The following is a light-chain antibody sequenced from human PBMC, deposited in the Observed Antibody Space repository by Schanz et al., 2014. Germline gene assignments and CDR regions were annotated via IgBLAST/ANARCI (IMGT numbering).Light chain of an antibody. CDR1: QSVSSY. CDR3: QQRSNWPLT. Sequence: EIVMTQSPVTLSVSPGERATLSCRASQSVSSYLAWYQQKPGQAPRLLIYDASNRATGIPARFSGSGSGTXFTLPISSLEPEDFAVYYCQQRSNWPLTFGGGTKVEIK. CDR2: DAS. V-gene: IGKV3-11*01. J-gene: IGKJ4*01.